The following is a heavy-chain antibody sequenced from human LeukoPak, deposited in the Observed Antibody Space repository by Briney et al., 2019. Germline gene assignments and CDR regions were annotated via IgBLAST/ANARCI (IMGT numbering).Heavy chain of an antibody. CDR2: IVPSGST. J-gene: IGHJ1*01. CDR3: ARGSGSNVFQH. CDR1: GASIRNYY. Sequence: SETLSLTCTVSGASIRNYYWSWIRQPAGKGLEWIGRIVPSGSTNYNPSLKSRVTMSVDTSKNQFSLKLNSVTAADTAVYYCARGSGSNVFQHWGQGTVVTVSS. D-gene: IGHD3-10*01. V-gene: IGHV4-4*07.